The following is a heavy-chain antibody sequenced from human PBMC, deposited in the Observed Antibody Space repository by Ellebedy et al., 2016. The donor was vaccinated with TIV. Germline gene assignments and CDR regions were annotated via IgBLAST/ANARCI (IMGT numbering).Heavy chain of an antibody. V-gene: IGHV3-7*01. Sequence: GESLKISCTASGFSFRSYWMTWVRQAPGKGLDWVANINQDGSEKFYGDSVKGRFTISRDNARNSLNLQMNSVRAEDAAVYYCATDGSYGDYRSPTHAFVMWGQGTMVIVSS. D-gene: IGHD4-17*01. J-gene: IGHJ3*02. CDR2: INQDGSEK. CDR1: GFSFRSYW. CDR3: ATDGSYGDYRSPTHAFVM.